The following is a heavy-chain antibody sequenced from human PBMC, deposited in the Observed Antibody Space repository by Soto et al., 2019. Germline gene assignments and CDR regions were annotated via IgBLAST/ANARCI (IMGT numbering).Heavy chain of an antibody. CDR1: GVSISSSSYY. J-gene: IGHJ4*02. CDR3: ARHGSY. V-gene: IGHV4-39*01. Sequence: SSETLSLTCTVSGVSISSSSYYRGWIRQTPGKGLEWIGTIYFSGSTYYNLSLKSRVTISVDRSKNQFSLNLTSVTAADTALYYCARHGSYWGPGTLVTVSS. CDR2: IYFSGST.